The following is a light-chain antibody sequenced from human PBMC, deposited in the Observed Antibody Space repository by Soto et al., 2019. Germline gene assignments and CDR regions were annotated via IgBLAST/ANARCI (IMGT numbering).Light chain of an antibody. CDR2: AAS. CDR3: QQSYSSPRT. V-gene: IGKV1-39*01. CDR1: QSVGNF. J-gene: IGKJ1*01. Sequence: DIQMTQSPSSLSASVGDRVTITCRASQSVGNFLNWYQQKPGLPPKYLIYAASNLQSGVPSRFSGSGYGTDFTLTITSLQSEDFAIYYCQQSYSSPRTFGQGTKVDIK.